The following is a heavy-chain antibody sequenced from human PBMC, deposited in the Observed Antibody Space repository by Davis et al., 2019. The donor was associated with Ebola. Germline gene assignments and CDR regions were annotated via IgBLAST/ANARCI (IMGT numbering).Heavy chain of an antibody. J-gene: IGHJ4*02. Sequence: GESLKISCAASGFTFSSYSMNWVRQAPGKGLEWVSYISSSSSTIYYADSVKGRFTISRDNAKNSLYLQMNSLRDEETAVYYCARELLEVNDILTGYFGFDYWGQGTLVTVSS. V-gene: IGHV3-48*02. D-gene: IGHD3-9*01. CDR2: ISSSSSTI. CDR1: GFTFSSYS. CDR3: ARELLEVNDILTGYFGFDY.